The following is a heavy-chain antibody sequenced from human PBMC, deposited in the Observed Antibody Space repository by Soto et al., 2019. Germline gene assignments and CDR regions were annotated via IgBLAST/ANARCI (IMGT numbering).Heavy chain of an antibody. CDR1: GDTIGSFT. CDR3: ARGDGIFGVVAFDS. CDR2: IIPVLGSV. J-gene: IGHJ4*02. V-gene: IGHV1-69*01. Sequence: QVQLVQSGAEVRNPGSSVKVSCKASGDTIGSFTITWVRQAPGQGLEWMGGIIPVLGSVFYAQKFQGRVTITADDSTSTAYTELTSLRSEDTAVFYWARGDGIFGVVAFDSWGQGTLVTVSA. D-gene: IGHD3-3*01.